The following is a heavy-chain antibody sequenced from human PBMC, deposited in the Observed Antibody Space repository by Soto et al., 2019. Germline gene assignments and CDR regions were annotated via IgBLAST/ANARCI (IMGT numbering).Heavy chain of an antibody. V-gene: IGHV3-15*01. Sequence: VQLVESGGGLVKPGGSLRLSCAASGFTFSNAWMSWVRQAPGKGLEWVGRIKSKTDGGTTDYAAPVKGRFTISRDDSKNTLYLQMNSLKTEDTAVYYCTTPKGYCSGGSCYSPLFDYWGQGTLVTVSA. CDR2: IKSKTDGGTT. CDR3: TTPKGYCSGGSCYSPLFDY. J-gene: IGHJ4*02. CDR1: GFTFSNAW. D-gene: IGHD2-15*01.